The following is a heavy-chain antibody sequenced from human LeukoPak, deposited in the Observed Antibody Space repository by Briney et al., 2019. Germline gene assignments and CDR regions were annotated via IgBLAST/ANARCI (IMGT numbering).Heavy chain of an antibody. J-gene: IGHJ4*02. D-gene: IGHD2-2*01. V-gene: IGHV1-18*04. Sequence: ASVKVSCKASGYTFTGYYMHWVRQAPGQGLEWMGWISAYNGNANYAQKVQGRVTMTADTSTSTAYMELRSLRSDDTAVFYCARASAYCTSTSCHDYWGRGTLVTVSS. CDR2: ISAYNGNA. CDR1: GYTFTGYY. CDR3: ARASAYCTSTSCHDY.